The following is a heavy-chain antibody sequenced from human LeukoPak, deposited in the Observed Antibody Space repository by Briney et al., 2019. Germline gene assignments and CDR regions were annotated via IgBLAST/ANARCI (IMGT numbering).Heavy chain of an antibody. Sequence: SETLSLTCAVYGGSFSGYYWSWIRQPPGKGLEWIGGINHSGSTNYNPSLKSRVTISVDTSKNQFSLKLSSVTAADTAVYYCARDENGYVWGSFRAWGQGTLVTVSS. D-gene: IGHD3-16*02. V-gene: IGHV4-34*01. CDR2: INHSGST. J-gene: IGHJ5*02. CDR1: GGSFSGYY. CDR3: ARDENGYVWGSFRA.